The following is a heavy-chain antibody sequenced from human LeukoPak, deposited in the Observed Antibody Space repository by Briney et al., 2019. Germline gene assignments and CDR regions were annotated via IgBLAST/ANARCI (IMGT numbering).Heavy chain of an antibody. CDR3: ARAIEPRNGMDV. D-gene: IGHD2-2*01. V-gene: IGHV1-69*04. CDR2: IIPILGIA. Sequence: SVKVSCKASGGTFSSYAISWVRQAPGQGLEWMGRIIPILGIANYAQKFQGRVTITADKSTSTAYMELSSLRSEDTAVYYCARAIEPRNGMDVWGQGTTVTVSS. J-gene: IGHJ6*02. CDR1: GGTFSSYA.